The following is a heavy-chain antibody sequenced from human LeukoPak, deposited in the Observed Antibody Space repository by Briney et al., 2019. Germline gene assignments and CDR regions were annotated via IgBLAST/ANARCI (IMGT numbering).Heavy chain of an antibody. CDR1: GFTFSSYG. CDR2: ISYDGSNK. V-gene: IGHV3-30*18. J-gene: IGHJ4*02. Sequence: GGSLRLSCAASGFTFSSYGMHWVRQAPGKGLEWVAVISYDGSNKYYADSVKGRFTISRDNSKNTLYLQMNSLRAEDTVVYYCAKGIVGATWHDFTDYWGQGTLATVSS. D-gene: IGHD1-26*01. CDR3: AKGIVGATWHDFTDY.